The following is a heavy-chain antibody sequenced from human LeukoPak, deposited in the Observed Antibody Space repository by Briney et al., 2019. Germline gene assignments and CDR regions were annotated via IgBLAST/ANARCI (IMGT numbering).Heavy chain of an antibody. V-gene: IGHV3-33*01. D-gene: IGHD2-15*01. CDR3: ARDGYCSGGSCYQGFDP. Sequence: RGTLRLSCAASGFTFSSYGMHWVRQAPGKGLEWVAVIWYDGSNKYYADSVKGRFTISRDNSKNTLYLQMNSLRAEDTAVYYCARDGYCSGGSCYQGFDPWGQGTLVTVSS. CDR1: GFTFSSYG. J-gene: IGHJ5*02. CDR2: IWYDGSNK.